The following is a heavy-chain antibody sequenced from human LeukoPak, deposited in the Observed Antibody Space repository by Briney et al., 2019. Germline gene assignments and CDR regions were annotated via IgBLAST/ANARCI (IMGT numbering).Heavy chain of an antibody. D-gene: IGHD4-17*01. CDR2: INPSGGST. V-gene: IGHV1-46*01. Sequence: ASVKVSCKASGYTFTSYYMHWVRQAPGQGLEWMGIINPSGGSTSYAQKFQGGVTMTRDMSTSTVYMELSSLRSEDTAVYYCARDSYGDYPYYYYYMDVWGKGTTVTVSS. CDR1: GYTFTSYY. J-gene: IGHJ6*03. CDR3: ARDSYGDYPYYYYYMDV.